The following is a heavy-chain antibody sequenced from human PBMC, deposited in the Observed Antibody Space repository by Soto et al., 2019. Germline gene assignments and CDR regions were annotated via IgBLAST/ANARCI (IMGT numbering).Heavy chain of an antibody. CDR1: GYTFTDYF. Sequence: ASVKVSCKASGYTFTDYFIHWVRQAPGQGLEWMGWINPNSGGTNYVQKFQGRVTMTRDTSISTVYMELSRLRSDDTAVYYCASSTSSYLRPDYWGQGNPVPVSP. CDR3: ASSTSSYLRPDY. V-gene: IGHV1-2*02. J-gene: IGHJ4*02. CDR2: INPNSGGT. D-gene: IGHD6-6*01.